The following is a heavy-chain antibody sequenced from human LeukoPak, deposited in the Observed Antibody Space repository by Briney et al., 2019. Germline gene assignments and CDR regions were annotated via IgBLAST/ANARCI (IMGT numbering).Heavy chain of an antibody. D-gene: IGHD3-10*01. Sequence: WIRQPPGKGLEWVSSISSSLRYIDYTDSVKGRFSISRDNSRNTLYLQMNSLRTEDTAVYYCARGGYGSSTYYNNFDFWGQGTLVTVSS. CDR3: ARGGYGSSTYYNNFDF. CDR2: ISSSLRYI. V-gene: IGHV3-21*04. J-gene: IGHJ4*02.